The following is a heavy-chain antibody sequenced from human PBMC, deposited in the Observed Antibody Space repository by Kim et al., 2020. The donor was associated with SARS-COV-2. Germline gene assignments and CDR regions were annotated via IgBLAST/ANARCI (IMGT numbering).Heavy chain of an antibody. CDR1: GGSISSSSYY. CDR3: ARLPGYDILTGYRGYYYYGMDV. D-gene: IGHD3-9*01. CDR2: IYYSGST. V-gene: IGHV4-39*01. J-gene: IGHJ6*02. Sequence: SETLSLTCTVSGGSISSSSYYWGWIRQPPGKGLEWIGSIYYSGSTYYNPSLKSRVTISVDTSKNQFSLKLSSVTAADTAVYYCARLPGYDILTGYRGYYYYGMDVWGQGTTVTVSS.